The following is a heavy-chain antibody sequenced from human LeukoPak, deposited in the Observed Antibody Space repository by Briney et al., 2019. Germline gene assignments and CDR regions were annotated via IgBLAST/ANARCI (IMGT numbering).Heavy chain of an antibody. V-gene: IGHV4-38-2*02. CDR3: ARDRYYYDSSGYLYFDY. D-gene: IGHD3-22*01. Sequence: SETLSLTCTVSGYSISSGYYWGWIRQPPGMGLEWIGSIYHSGSTHYNPSLNSRVTMSVDTSKNQFSLKLSSVTAADTAVYYCARDRYYYDSSGYLYFDYWGQGTLVTVSS. CDR2: IYHSGST. J-gene: IGHJ4*02. CDR1: GYSISSGYY.